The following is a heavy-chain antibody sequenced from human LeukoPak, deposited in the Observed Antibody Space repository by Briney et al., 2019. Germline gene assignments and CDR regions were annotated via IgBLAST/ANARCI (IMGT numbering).Heavy chain of an antibody. J-gene: IGHJ5*02. CDR3: ARRGANLSGGRCPLNWFDP. D-gene: IGHD2-15*01. CDR2: ISAYNGNT. V-gene: IGHV1-18*01. Sequence: ASVKVSCKASGYTFTNYGITWVRQAPGQGLEWMGWISAYNGNTNYAQKLQGRVTMTIDKTTSPAYMELRSLRSDDTALYSCARRGANLSGGRCPLNWFDPWGQGTPVTVSS. CDR1: GYTFTNYG.